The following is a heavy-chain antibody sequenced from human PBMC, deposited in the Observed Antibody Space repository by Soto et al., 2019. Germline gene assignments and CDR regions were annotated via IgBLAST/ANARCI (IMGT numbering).Heavy chain of an antibody. CDR1: GYTFTSYA. J-gene: IGHJ4*02. Sequence: ASVKVSCKASGYTFTSYAIHWVRQAPGQRLEWMGWIIADNGNTKYSQKFQGRVTITRDVSANTASLELISLRSEDTAVYYCARGSGSFFPYFNYWSQGTPVTVSS. V-gene: IGHV1-3*01. CDR3: ARGSGSFFPYFNY. D-gene: IGHD1-26*01. CDR2: IIADNGNT.